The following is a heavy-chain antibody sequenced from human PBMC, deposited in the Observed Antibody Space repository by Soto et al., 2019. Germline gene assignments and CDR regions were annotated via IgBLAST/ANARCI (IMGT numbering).Heavy chain of an antibody. J-gene: IGHJ4*02. CDR3: AKGDYYDSSGYYLLDYFDY. CDR2: ISWNSGSI. Sequence: GGSLRLSCAASGFTFDDYAMHWVRQAPGKGLEWVSGISWNSGSIGYADSVKGRFTISRDNAKNSLYLQMNSLRAEDTALYYCAKGDYYDSSGYYLLDYFDYWGQGTLVTVSS. V-gene: IGHV3-9*01. CDR1: GFTFDDYA. D-gene: IGHD3-22*01.